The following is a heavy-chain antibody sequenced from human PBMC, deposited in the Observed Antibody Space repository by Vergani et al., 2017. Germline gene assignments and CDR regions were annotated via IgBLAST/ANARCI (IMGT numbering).Heavy chain of an antibody. J-gene: IGHJ3*01. CDR3: ARVAPSNSEVTPTAFDV. Sequence: QVQLVQSGAELKKPGASVSVSCKGSSHTFQTYGISWVCQAPAKGLEWMAWIRPYTGHTIYAQKFQDRVTMTADTSTNTAYMELRSPRSDDTAVYFCARVAPSNSEVTPTAFDVWGQGTMVTVSA. D-gene: IGHD1-1*01. CDR1: SHTFQTYG. V-gene: IGHV1-18*01. CDR2: IRPYTGHT.